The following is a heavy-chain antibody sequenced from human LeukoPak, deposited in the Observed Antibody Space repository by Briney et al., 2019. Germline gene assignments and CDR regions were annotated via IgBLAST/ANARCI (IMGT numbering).Heavy chain of an antibody. CDR1: GYSFTSYW. Sequence: GESLKISCKGSGYSFTSYWIGWVRQLPGKGLEWMGIIYPGDSDTRYSPSFQGQVTISADKSISTAYLQWSSLKASDTAMYYCARQRVGITMVRGVSTDWYLDLWGRGTLVTVSS. CDR3: ARQRVGITMVRGVSTDWYLDL. CDR2: IYPGDSDT. V-gene: IGHV5-51*01. J-gene: IGHJ2*01. D-gene: IGHD3-10*01.